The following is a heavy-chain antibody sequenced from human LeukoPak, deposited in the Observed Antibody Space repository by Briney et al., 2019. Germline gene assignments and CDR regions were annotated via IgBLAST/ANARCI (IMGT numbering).Heavy chain of an antibody. J-gene: IGHJ3*02. D-gene: IGHD6-6*01. V-gene: IGHV1-2*02. CDR2: IYPYSGDT. Sequence: ASVTVSCKASGYTFTGYYIHWVRQAPGQGLEWMGWIYPYSGDTNYAQNFQGRVTMTRDTSISTAYMELSSLRSDDTAVYYCARDRNSGSSLDIWGQGTMLTVSS. CDR3: ARDRNSGSSLDI. CDR1: GYTFTGYY.